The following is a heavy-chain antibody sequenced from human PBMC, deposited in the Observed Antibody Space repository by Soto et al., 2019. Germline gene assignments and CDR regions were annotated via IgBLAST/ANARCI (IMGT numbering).Heavy chain of an antibody. CDR2: IYYSGST. D-gene: IGHD3-10*01. Sequence: QVHLQESGPGLVTPSETLSLTCIVSGGSISRYYWGWIRRPPVKGLEWIGYIYYSGSTNYNPSPISQVTITVDTSKNHCSRKRSSVTAADTAVYYCARDDGSGSYYLYYYGMDVWGQGTTVTVSS. CDR1: GGSISRYY. J-gene: IGHJ6*02. V-gene: IGHV4-59*01. CDR3: ARDDGSGSYYLYYYGMDV.